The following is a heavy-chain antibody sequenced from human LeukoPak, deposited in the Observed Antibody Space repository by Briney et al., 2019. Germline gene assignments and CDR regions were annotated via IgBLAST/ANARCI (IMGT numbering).Heavy chain of an antibody. CDR1: GGSISSGGYY. V-gene: IGHV4-31*03. Sequence: SQTLSLTCTVSGGSISSGGYYWSWIRQHPWKGLEWIGYIYYSGSTYYNPSLKSRVTISVDTSKNQFSLKLSSVTAADTAVYYCARGGGSSSIASSLDRGVFDYWGQGTLVTVSS. D-gene: IGHD6-6*01. CDR2: IYYSGST. CDR3: ARGGGSSSIASSLDRGVFDY. J-gene: IGHJ4*02.